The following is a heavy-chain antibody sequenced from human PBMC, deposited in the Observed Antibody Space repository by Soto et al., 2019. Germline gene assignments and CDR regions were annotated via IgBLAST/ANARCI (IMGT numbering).Heavy chain of an antibody. D-gene: IGHD2-15*01. Sequence: LRLSCAASGFTFSSYNMNWVRQAPGKGLEWVSSISSSSSYIYYADSVKGRFTISRDNAKNSLYLQMNSLRAEDTAVYYCARDRVVVAATAYYYYGMDVWGQGTTVTVSS. CDR3: ARDRVVVAATAYYYYGMDV. J-gene: IGHJ6*02. CDR1: GFTFSSYN. CDR2: ISSSSSYI. V-gene: IGHV3-21*01.